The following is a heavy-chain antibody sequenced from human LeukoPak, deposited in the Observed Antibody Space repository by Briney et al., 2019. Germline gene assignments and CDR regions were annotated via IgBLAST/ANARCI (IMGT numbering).Heavy chain of an antibody. V-gene: IGHV3-30*18. Sequence: GGSLRLSCAASGFTFSSYGMHWVRQAPGKGLEWVAAISYDGSNKYYADSVKGRFTISRDNSKNTLYLQMNSLRAEDTAVYYCAKDRSMIVPHTFDYWGQGTLVTVSS. CDR1: GFTFSSYG. CDR3: AKDRSMIVPHTFDY. CDR2: ISYDGSNK. J-gene: IGHJ4*02. D-gene: IGHD3-22*01.